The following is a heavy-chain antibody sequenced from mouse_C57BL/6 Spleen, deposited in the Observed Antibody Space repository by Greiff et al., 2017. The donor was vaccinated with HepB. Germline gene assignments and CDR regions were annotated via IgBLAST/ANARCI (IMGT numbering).Heavy chain of an antibody. Sequence: EVQLVESGGDLVKPGGSLKLSCAASGFTFSSYGMSWVRQTPDKRLEWVATISSGGSYTYYTDSVKGRFTLSRDNAKNTLYMQMSSLKSEDTAMYYYSRQGRDVDTDYAMDYWGQGTSVTVSS. J-gene: IGHJ4*01. CDR3: SRQGRDVDTDYAMDY. CDR2: ISSGGSYT. V-gene: IGHV5-6*01. D-gene: IGHD1-1*01. CDR1: GFTFSSYG.